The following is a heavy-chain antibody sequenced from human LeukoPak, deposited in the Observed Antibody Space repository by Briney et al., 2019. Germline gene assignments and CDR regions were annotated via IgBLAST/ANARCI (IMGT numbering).Heavy chain of an antibody. J-gene: IGHJ4*02. Sequence: SVKVSCKASGYTFSSYAISWVRQAPGQGLEWMGRIIPILGIANYAQKFQGRVTITADKSTSTAYMELSSLRSEDTAVYYCAREWDAYCGGDCPPGYFDYWGQGTLVTVSS. CDR3: AREWDAYCGGDCPPGYFDY. CDR2: IIPILGIA. CDR1: GYTFSSYA. D-gene: IGHD2-21*02. V-gene: IGHV1-69*04.